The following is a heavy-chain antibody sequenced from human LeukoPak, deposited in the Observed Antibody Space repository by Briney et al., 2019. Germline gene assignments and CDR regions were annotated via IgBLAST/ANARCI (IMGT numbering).Heavy chain of an antibody. CDR1: GFTFSSYS. V-gene: IGHV3-21*01. D-gene: IGHD1-26*01. CDR2: ISSSSSYI. Sequence: GGYLRLSCAASGFTFSSYSMNWVRQAPGKGLEWVSSISSSSSYIYYADSVKGRFTISRDNAKNSLYLQMNSLRAEDTAVYYCARGIVGATGPDYWGQGTLVTVSS. J-gene: IGHJ4*02. CDR3: ARGIVGATGPDY.